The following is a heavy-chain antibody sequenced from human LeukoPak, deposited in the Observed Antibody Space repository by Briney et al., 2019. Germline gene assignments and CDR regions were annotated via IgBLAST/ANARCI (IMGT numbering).Heavy chain of an antibody. CDR1: GGSISSYY. CDR3: ARVGYGDYLDY. Sequence: PSETLSLTCTVSGGSISSYYWSWIRQPPGKGLEWIGYIYYSGSTNYNPSLKSRVTISVDTSKNQFSLKLSSVTAADTAVYYCARVGYGDYLDYWGQGTLVTVSS. CDR2: IYYSGST. J-gene: IGHJ4*02. V-gene: IGHV4-59*01. D-gene: IGHD4-17*01.